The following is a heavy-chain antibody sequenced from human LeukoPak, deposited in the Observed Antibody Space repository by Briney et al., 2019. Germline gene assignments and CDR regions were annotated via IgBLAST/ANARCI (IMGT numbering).Heavy chain of an antibody. J-gene: IGHJ4*02. CDR3: AKDYGSGLAPFDY. D-gene: IGHD2-15*01. CDR2: INTDGTYT. V-gene: IGHV3-74*01. CDR1: GFTLSTYW. Sequence: GGSLRLSCAASGFTLSTYWMHWVRQSPGKGLVWISRINTDGTYTNYADPVKGRFTISRDNSKNTLYLQMNSLRAEDTAVYYCAKDYGSGLAPFDYWGQGTLVTVSS.